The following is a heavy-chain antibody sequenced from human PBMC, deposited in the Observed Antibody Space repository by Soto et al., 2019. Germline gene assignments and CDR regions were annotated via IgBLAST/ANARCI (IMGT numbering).Heavy chain of an antibody. Sequence: LSLTCTVSGGSISSGDYYWSWIRQPPGKGLEWIGYIYYSGSTYYNPSLKSRVTISVDTSKNQFSLKLSSVTAADTAVYYCAREERDYYYYGMDVWGQGTTVTVSS. D-gene: IGHD1-26*01. V-gene: IGHV4-30-4*01. CDR1: GGSISSGDYY. J-gene: IGHJ6*02. CDR3: AREERDYYYYGMDV. CDR2: IYYSGST.